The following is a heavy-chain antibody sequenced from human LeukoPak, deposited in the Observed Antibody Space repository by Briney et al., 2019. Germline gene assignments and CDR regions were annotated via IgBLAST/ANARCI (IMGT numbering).Heavy chain of an antibody. CDR2: IYYNGDT. Sequence: SETLSLTCTVSGGSISSYYGSWIRQPPGEGLEWIGAIYYNGDTDYNPSLKSRVTISVDTSNNQFSLKLSSVTAADTAVYYCARHGTQWLRYPNFDYWGQGTLVTVSS. V-gene: IGHV4-59*08. CDR3: ARHGTQWLRYPNFDY. D-gene: IGHD6-19*01. J-gene: IGHJ4*02. CDR1: GGSISSYY.